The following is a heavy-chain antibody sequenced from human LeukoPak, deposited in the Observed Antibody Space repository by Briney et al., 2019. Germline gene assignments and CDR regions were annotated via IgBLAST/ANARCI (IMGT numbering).Heavy chain of an antibody. CDR2: ISGSGGST. V-gene: IGHV3-23*01. CDR1: GFTFNSRA. CDR3: AKDLSYYLTEFDY. J-gene: IGHJ4*02. D-gene: IGHD1-26*01. Sequence: GGSLRLSCAASGFTFNSRAMSWVRQAPGKGLEWVSAISGSGGSTYYADSVKGRLTISRDNSRNTLYLQMNSLRAEDTAVYYCAKDLSYYLTEFDYWGQGTLVTVSS.